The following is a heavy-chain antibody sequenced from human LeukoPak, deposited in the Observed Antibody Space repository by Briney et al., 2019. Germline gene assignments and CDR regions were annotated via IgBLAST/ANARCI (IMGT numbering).Heavy chain of an antibody. Sequence: SETLSLTCTVSGGSISSSSYYWGWIRQPPGKGLEWIGYIYYSGSTNYNPSLKSRVTISVDTSKNQFSLKPSSVTAADTAVYYCARHLPYYYDSSGFIDAFDIWGQGTMVTVSS. CDR3: ARHLPYYYDSSGFIDAFDI. J-gene: IGHJ3*02. V-gene: IGHV4-61*05. D-gene: IGHD3-22*01. CDR2: IYYSGST. CDR1: GGSISSSSYY.